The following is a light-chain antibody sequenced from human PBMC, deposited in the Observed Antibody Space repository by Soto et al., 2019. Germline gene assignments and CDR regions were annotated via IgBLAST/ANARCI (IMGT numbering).Light chain of an antibody. Sequence: DIQMTQSPSTLSASVGDRVTIICRASQSITNWLAWYQQKPGKAPKFLIYDASSLESGVPSRFSGSGSGTEFTLTISSLQPDDFATYYCQHYNSYSEAFGQGTKVELK. CDR2: DAS. V-gene: IGKV1-5*02. CDR3: QHYNSYSEA. J-gene: IGKJ1*01. CDR1: QSITNW.